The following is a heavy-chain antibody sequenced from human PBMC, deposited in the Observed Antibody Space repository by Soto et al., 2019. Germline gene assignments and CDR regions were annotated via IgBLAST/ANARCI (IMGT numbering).Heavy chain of an antibody. D-gene: IGHD3-3*01. Sequence: ASVKVSCKASGYTFTGYYMHWVRQAPGQGLEWMGWINPNSGGTNYAQKFQGRVTMTRDTSISTAYMELSRLRSDDTAVYYCARGGVLLRFLEWLPPPNWFDPWGQGTLVTVSS. CDR1: GYTFTGYY. J-gene: IGHJ5*02. CDR2: INPNSGGT. CDR3: ARGGVLLRFLEWLPPPNWFDP. V-gene: IGHV1-2*02.